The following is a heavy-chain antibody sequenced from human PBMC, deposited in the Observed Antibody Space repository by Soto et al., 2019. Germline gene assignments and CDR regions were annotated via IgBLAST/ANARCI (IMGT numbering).Heavy chain of an antibody. CDR3: APLYGGNSFYWYFDF. V-gene: IGHV4-39*01. J-gene: IGHJ2*01. D-gene: IGHD2-21*02. CDR2: IYYSGIT. CDR1: VGSISSSSYY. Sequence: QLQLQKSGPGLLKPSETLSLTCTVSVGSISSSSYYWSWIRQPPGKGLEWIGSIYYSGITYYNPSLKSRVNISVDTSKNQFSLKLSSVTAADTAVSYCAPLYGGNSFYWYFDFWGRGTLFTVSS.